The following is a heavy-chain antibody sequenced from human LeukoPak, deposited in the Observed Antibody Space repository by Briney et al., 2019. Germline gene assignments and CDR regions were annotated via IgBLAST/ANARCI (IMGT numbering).Heavy chain of an antibody. Sequence: SETLSLTCIVSGGSINNYYWNWIRQPAGQGLEWIGRIYTSGSTNYNPSLKSRVTMSVDTSKNQFSLQLNSVTPEDTAVYYCARADTRALEEGLFDPWGQGTLVTVSS. J-gene: IGHJ5*02. CDR3: ARADTRALEEGLFDP. CDR1: GGSINNYY. CDR2: IYTSGST. V-gene: IGHV4-4*07. D-gene: IGHD2-15*01.